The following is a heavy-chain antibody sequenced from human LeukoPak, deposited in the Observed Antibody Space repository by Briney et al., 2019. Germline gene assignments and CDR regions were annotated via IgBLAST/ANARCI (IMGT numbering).Heavy chain of an antibody. V-gene: IGHV3-7*01. CDR1: GFSFSTYW. D-gene: IGHD2-15*01. CDR3: TRDTGCSGGTCSSLYDS. Sequence: GGSLRLSCAASGFSFSTYWMTWVRQAPGKGLEWVGNIKQDGSDKYYVDSVKGRFTISRDNAKNSLYLQMNSLRAEDTAVYYCTRDTGCSGGTCSSLYDSWGQGTLVTVSS. J-gene: IGHJ4*02. CDR2: IKQDGSDK.